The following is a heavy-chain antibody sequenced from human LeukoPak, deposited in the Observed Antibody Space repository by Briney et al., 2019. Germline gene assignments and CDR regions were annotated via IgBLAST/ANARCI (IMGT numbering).Heavy chain of an antibody. D-gene: IGHD3-3*01. CDR2: ISSSGSTL. V-gene: IGHV3-11*01. CDR1: GFTFSDYY. CDR3: ARQAGMYYDFWSGTGGWFDP. Sequence: GGSLRLSCAASGFTFSDYYMSWIRQAPGKGLEWVSYISSSGSTLYYADSMKGRFTISRDNAKNSQYLQMNSLRAEDTAVYYCARQAGMYYDFWSGTGGWFDPWGQGTPVTVSS. J-gene: IGHJ5*02.